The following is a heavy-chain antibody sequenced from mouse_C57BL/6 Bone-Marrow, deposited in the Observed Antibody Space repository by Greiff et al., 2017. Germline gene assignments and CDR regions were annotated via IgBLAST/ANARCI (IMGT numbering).Heavy chain of an antibody. CDR3: ARSGPLGRSFDY. J-gene: IGHJ2*01. Sequence: VQLQQPGAELVKPGASVKMSCKASGYTFTSYWKTWVKQRPGQGLEWSGDIYPTSGRTNYNEKFKSKAILTGDTSSNTAYMQLSSLTSEDSAVFYCARSGPLGRSFDYWGQGTTLTVSS. CDR1: GYTFTSYW. D-gene: IGHD4-1*01. CDR2: IYPTSGRT. V-gene: IGHV1-55*01.